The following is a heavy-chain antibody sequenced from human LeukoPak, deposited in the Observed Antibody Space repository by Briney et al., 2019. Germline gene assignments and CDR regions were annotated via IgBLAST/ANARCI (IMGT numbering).Heavy chain of an antibody. Sequence: GGSLRLSCAASGSSGTTNYMSWVRQAPGKGLEFVSIVYGGDTTVYADSVKGRFTITRDTSKNTLFLQMSSLTVEDTAVYYCTTLVALRAFDVWGQGTMVTVS. D-gene: IGHD4-17*01. CDR2: VYGGDTT. CDR1: GSSGTTNY. V-gene: IGHV3-66*01. J-gene: IGHJ3*01. CDR3: TTLVALRAFDV.